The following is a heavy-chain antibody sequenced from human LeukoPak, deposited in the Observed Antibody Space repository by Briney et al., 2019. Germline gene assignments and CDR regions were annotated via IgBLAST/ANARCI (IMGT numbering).Heavy chain of an antibody. CDR1: GFTFTSYA. Sequence: GGSLRFSCAASGFTFTSYAMSWVRQAPGKGLEWVSSISGNGGRTYYADSVKGRFSISRDNSKNTLYLQMNSLRAEDTAVYYCAKDPTAMALGYHAMDVWGQGTTVTVSS. V-gene: IGHV3-23*01. D-gene: IGHD5-18*01. J-gene: IGHJ6*02. CDR2: ISGNGGRT. CDR3: AKDPTAMALGYHAMDV.